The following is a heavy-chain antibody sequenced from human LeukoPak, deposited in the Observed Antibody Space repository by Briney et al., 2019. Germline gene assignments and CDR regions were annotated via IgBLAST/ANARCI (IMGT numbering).Heavy chain of an antibody. D-gene: IGHD2-8*01. Sequence: SETLSLTCTVSGGSISGYYWSWIRQPPGKGLEWIGEINHSGSTNYNPSLKSRVTISVDTSKNQFSLKLSSVTAADTAVYYCARGPSKTYCNNGVCYRGYNWFDPWGQGTLVTVSS. CDR2: INHSGST. J-gene: IGHJ5*02. CDR3: ARGPSKTYCNNGVCYRGYNWFDP. V-gene: IGHV4-34*01. CDR1: GGSISGYY.